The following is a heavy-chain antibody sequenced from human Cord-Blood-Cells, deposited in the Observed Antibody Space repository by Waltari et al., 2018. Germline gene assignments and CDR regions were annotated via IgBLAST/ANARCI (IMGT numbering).Heavy chain of an antibody. CDR3: AREGVVIGPFDY. D-gene: IGHD3-22*01. CDR1: GFTFSTYW. Sequence: EVPLVESGGGFVQPGGSLSLSCAASGFTFSTYWLPWVRQAPGKGLVWVSRINSDGSSTSYADSVKGRFTISRDNAKNTLYLQMNSLRAEDTAVYYCAREGVVIGPFDYWGQGTLVTVSS. CDR2: INSDGSST. V-gene: IGHV3-74*01. J-gene: IGHJ4*02.